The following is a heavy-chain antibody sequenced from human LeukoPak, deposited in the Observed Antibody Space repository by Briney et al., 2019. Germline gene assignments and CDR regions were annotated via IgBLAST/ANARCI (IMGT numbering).Heavy chain of an antibody. CDR3: AKDGYSGSWYRSVDYYYYMDV. CDR1: GFTFNSYD. J-gene: IGHJ6*03. CDR2: IRYEGSNK. D-gene: IGHD6-13*01. V-gene: IGHV3-30*02. Sequence: GGSLRLSCAASGFTFNSYDIHWVRQAPGKGLEWVAFIRYEGSNKYYADSVKGRFTISRDNSKNTLYLQMNSLRAEDTAVYYCAKDGYSGSWYRSVDYYYYMDVWGKGTTVTVSS.